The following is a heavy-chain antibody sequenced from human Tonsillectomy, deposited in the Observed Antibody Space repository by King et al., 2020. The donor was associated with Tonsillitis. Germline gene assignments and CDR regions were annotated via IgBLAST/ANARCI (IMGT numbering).Heavy chain of an antibody. D-gene: IGHD1-26*01. J-gene: IGHJ3*01. Sequence: VQLVESGGGLVQPGRSLRLSCAASQFSFDDYAMHWVRQAPGKGLEWVSGISWNSGNIGYAESVRGRFTISRDNAKKLLYLQMNGLRAEDTALYYCVRDMRSWSYYGAFDLWGLGTMVIVSS. V-gene: IGHV3-9*01. CDR3: VRDMRSWSYYGAFDL. CDR1: QFSFDDYA. CDR2: ISWNSGNI.